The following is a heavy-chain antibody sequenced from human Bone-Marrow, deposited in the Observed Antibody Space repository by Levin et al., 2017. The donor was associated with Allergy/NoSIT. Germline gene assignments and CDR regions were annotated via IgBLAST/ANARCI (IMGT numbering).Heavy chain of an antibody. CDR3: ARAKDYGGNFPGY. D-gene: IGHD4-23*01. Sequence: GGSLRLSCAPSGFTFSDHHMSWIRQAPGKGLEWISYISNSGRTIFYADSVKGRFTISRDNAKNSLYLQMNSLRADDTAVYYCARAKDYGGNFPGYWGQGTLVTVSS. CDR2: ISNSGRTI. CDR1: GFTFSDHH. J-gene: IGHJ4*02. V-gene: IGHV3-11*01.